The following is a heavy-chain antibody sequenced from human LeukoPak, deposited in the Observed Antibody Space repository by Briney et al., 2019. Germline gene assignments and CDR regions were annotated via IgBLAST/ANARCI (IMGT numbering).Heavy chain of an antibody. CDR1: GGSIGSYY. V-gene: IGHV4-59*01. Sequence: SETLSLTCTVSGGSIGSYYWSWIRQPPGRGVEWIGYIYYSGSTNYNPSLKSRVTISVDTSKNQFSLKLSSVTAADTAVYYCASYSSRSQSFDYWGQGTLVTVSS. D-gene: IGHD5-18*01. CDR2: IYYSGST. CDR3: ASYSSRSQSFDY. J-gene: IGHJ4*02.